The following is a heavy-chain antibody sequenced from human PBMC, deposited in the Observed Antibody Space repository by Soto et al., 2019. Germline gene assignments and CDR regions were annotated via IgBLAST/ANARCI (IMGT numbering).Heavy chain of an antibody. CDR3: AHRRSGYSGYDYGVFFDY. CDR2: IYWDDDK. Sequence: QITLKESGPTLVKPTQPLTLTCTFSGFSLSTSGVGVGWIRQPPGKALEWLALIYWDDDKRYSPSLKSRLTITKDTSKNQVVLTMTNMDPVDTATYYCAHRRSGYSGYDYGVFFDYWGQGTLVTVSS. J-gene: IGHJ4*02. CDR1: GFSLSTSGVG. V-gene: IGHV2-5*02. D-gene: IGHD5-12*01.